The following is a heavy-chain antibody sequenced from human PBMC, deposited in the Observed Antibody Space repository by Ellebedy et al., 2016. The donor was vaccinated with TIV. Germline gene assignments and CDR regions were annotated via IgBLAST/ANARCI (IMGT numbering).Heavy chain of an antibody. D-gene: IGHD3-3*01. CDR1: GFTFKTYS. CDR3: AKGFYDSYGMDV. Sequence: GESLKISXEASGFTFKTYSMAWVRHAPGKGLEWVSSISGRGIMTYYEDSVKGRFTISRDNSKNTLYLQMNSLRTEDTAVYYCAKGFYDSYGMDVWGQGTTVTVSS. CDR2: ISGRGIMT. J-gene: IGHJ6*02. V-gene: IGHV3-23*01.